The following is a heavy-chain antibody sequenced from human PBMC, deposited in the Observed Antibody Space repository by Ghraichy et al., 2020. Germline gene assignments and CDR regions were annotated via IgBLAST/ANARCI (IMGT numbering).Heavy chain of an antibody. CDR3: ARVGGSNGDYVNWFDP. CDR1: GFTFSSYW. CDR2: INSDGSST. Sequence: LSLTCAASGFTFSSYWMHWVRQAPGKGLVWVSRINSDGSSTSYADSVKGRFTISRDNGKNTLYLQMNSLRAEDTAVYYCARVGGSNGDYVNWFDPWGQGTLVTVSS. V-gene: IGHV3-74*01. J-gene: IGHJ5*02. D-gene: IGHD4-17*01.